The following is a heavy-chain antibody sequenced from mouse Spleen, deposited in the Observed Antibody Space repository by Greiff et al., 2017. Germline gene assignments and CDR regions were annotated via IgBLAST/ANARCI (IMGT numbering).Heavy chain of an antibody. V-gene: IGHV1-80*01. D-gene: IGHD2-1*01. CDR1: GYAFSSYW. CDR3: ARGGYGNFVWYFDV. Sequence: VQLQQSGAELVRPGSSVKISCKASGYAFSSYWMNWVKQRPGQGLEWIGQIYPGDGDTNYNGKFKGKATLTADKSSSTAYMQLSSLTSEDSAVYFCARGGYGNFVWYFDVWGAGTTVTVSS. CDR2: IYPGDGDT. J-gene: IGHJ1*01.